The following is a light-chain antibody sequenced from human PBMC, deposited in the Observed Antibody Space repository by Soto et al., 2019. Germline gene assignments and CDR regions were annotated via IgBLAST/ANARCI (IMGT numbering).Light chain of an antibody. Sequence: DIQMTQSPSSVSASVGDRVAITCRASQAINNWLAWYQQKPGKAPKALIYAASSLQGGVPSRFSGSGSETEFTLTISSLQPEDFATYYCQQTNSFPITFGQGTRLEIK. CDR1: QAINNW. CDR3: QQTNSFPIT. J-gene: IGKJ5*01. CDR2: AAS. V-gene: IGKV1-12*01.